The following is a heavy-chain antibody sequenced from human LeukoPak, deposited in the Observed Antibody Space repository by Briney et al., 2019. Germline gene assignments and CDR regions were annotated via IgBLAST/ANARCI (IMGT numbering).Heavy chain of an antibody. J-gene: IGHJ4*02. CDR1: GFTNSSYG. D-gene: IGHD1-1*01. CDR2: IRYDGNNK. V-gene: IGHV3-30*02. CDR3: AKDRDWNDPPFTFDY. Sequence: GGSLRLSCAASGFTNSSYGMHWVRQAPGKGLEWVAFIRYDGNNKYYADSVKGRFTISRDNSKNTLYLQMNSLRAEDTAVYYCAKDRDWNDPPFTFDYWGQGTLVTVSS.